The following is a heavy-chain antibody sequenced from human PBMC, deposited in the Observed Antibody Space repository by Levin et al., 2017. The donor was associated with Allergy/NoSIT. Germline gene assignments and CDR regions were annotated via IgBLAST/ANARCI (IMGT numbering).Heavy chain of an antibody. V-gene: IGHV3-7*01. D-gene: IGHD4-17*01. Sequence: GGSLRLSCAASGFTFSIYSMTWVRQAPGKGLEWVANIKQDGSEKYYVDSVKGRFIISRDNANDSLFLQMNRLRAEDTAVYYCARVLLEAYGDRNWFDPWGQGTLVTVSS. CDR3: ARVLLEAYGDRNWFDP. CDR2: IKQDGSEK. CDR1: GFTFSIYS. J-gene: IGHJ5*02.